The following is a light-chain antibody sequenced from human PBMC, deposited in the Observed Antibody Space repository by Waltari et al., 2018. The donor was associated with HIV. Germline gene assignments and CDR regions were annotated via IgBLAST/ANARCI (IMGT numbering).Light chain of an antibody. CDR3: QAWDSTTRV. V-gene: IGLV3-1*01. CDR1: KLGEKY. Sequence: SYEVTQPPSLSVSPGQTASITCSGDKLGEKYACWYQQKPGQSPILVIYADTTRPPGIPERFSASNSGNTATLTITGTQAMDEADYYCQAWDSTTRVFGGGTKLTVL. J-gene: IGLJ3*02. CDR2: ADT.